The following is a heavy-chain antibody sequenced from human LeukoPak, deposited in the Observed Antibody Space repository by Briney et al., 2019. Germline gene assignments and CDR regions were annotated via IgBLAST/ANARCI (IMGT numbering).Heavy chain of an antibody. D-gene: IGHD6-6*01. Sequence: PSQTLSLTCTVSGGSISSGSYYWSWIRQPAGKGLEWIGRIYTSGSTNYNPSLKSRITISVDTSKNQSSLKLSSVTAADTAVYYCARDSSSSVALDYWGQGTLVTVSS. CDR1: GGSISSGSYY. V-gene: IGHV4-61*02. CDR3: ARDSSSSVALDY. CDR2: IYTSGST. J-gene: IGHJ4*02.